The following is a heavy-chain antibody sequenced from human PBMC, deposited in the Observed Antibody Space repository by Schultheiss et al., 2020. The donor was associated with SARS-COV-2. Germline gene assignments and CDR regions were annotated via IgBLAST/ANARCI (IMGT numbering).Heavy chain of an antibody. CDR2: IYPGDSDI. V-gene: IGHV5-51*01. J-gene: IGHJ4*02. D-gene: IGHD2-8*01. CDR3: ARHVSGSSYYFDY. CDR1: GYSFTSYW. Sequence: GGSLRLSCKSSGYSFTSYWIGWVRQMPGKDLEWMGIIYPGDSDIRYSPSFQGQVTISADRSISTAYLQWSSLKASDTAMYYCARHVSGSSYYFDYWAQGTLVTVSS.